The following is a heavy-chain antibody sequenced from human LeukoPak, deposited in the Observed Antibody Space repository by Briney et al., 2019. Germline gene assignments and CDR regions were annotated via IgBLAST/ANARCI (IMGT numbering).Heavy chain of an antibody. CDR2: ISYDGSNK. D-gene: IGHD3-22*01. V-gene: IGHV3-30*18. CDR3: AKNYDSSGYYLGWFDP. J-gene: IGHJ5*02. CDR1: GFTFSSYG. Sequence: GGSLRLSRAASGFTFSSYGMHWVRQAPGKGLEWVAVISYDGSNKYYADSVKGRFTISRDNSKNTLYLQMNSLRAEDTAVYYCAKNYDSSGYYLGWFDPWGQGTLVTVSS.